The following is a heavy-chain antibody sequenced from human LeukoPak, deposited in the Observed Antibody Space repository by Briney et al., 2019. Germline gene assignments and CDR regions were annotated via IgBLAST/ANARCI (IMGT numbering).Heavy chain of an antibody. D-gene: IGHD3-3*01. V-gene: IGHV3-15*01. CDR2: IYSKTDGWTT. J-gene: IGHJ3*02. CDR3: TTGFFGVVNDAFDI. CDR1: GFTFSNAW. Sequence: GGSLRLSCAASGFTFSNAWMNWVRQAPGKGLEWVGRIYSKTDGWTTDYAAPVKGRFTISRDDSKNTLYLQMNSLKTEDTALYYCTTGFFGVVNDAFDIWGQGTMVTVSS.